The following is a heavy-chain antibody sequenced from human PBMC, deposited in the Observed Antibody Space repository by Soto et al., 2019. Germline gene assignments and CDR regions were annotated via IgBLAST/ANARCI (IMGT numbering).Heavy chain of an antibody. CDR3: ARNMYYDFWSGYYCAFDY. J-gene: IGHJ4*02. CDR1: GGSISSSSYY. Sequence: PSETLSLTCTVSGGSISSSSYYWGWIRQPPGKGLEWIGSIYYSGSTYYNPSLKSRVTISVDTSKNQFSLKLSSVTAADTAVYYCARNMYYDFWSGYYCAFDYWGQGTLVTVS. V-gene: IGHV4-39*01. D-gene: IGHD3-3*01. CDR2: IYYSGST.